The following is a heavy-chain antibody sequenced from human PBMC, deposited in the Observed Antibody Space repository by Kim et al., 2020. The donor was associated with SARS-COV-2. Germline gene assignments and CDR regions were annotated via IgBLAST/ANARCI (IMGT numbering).Heavy chain of an antibody. Sequence: GGSLRLSCAASGFTVSSNYMSWVRQAPGKGLEWVSVIYSGGSTYYADAGKGRFTITRDNSKNTLYFQMNSLRAEDPAVYYCARVKGIAAAGNDYWGQGTLVTLSS. CDR2: IYSGGST. CDR1: GFTVSSNY. D-gene: IGHD6-13*01. J-gene: IGHJ4*02. CDR3: ARVKGIAAAGNDY. V-gene: IGHV3-53*01.